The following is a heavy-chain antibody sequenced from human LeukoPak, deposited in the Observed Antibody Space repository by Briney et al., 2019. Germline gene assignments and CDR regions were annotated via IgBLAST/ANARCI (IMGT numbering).Heavy chain of an antibody. D-gene: IGHD5-12*01. CDR1: GGSFTDYY. CDR2: VNHSGTT. J-gene: IGHJ5*02. Sequence: SEPLSLTCAVYGGSFTDYYWSWIRQTPGKGLEWIGEVNHSGTTNYNPSLKSRVTISVDTSKNQFSLKVTSVTAADTALYYCARAYNGYDYPWGQGTLVTVSS. V-gene: IGHV4-34*01. CDR3: ARAYNGYDYP.